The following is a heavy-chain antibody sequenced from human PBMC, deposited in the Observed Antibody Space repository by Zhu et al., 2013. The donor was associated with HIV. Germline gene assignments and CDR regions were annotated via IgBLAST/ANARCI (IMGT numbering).Heavy chain of an antibody. CDR2: INPNSGGT. V-gene: IGHV1-2*02. CDR1: GYTFTAYY. J-gene: IGHJ5*02. D-gene: IGHD6-13*01. CDR3: AKVPHRQQLGNWFDP. Sequence: QVQPVQSGAEVKKPGASVKVSCKASGYTFTAYYIHWVRQAPGQGLEWMGWINPNSGGTNYAQKFQGRVTMTRDTSISTAYMELSRLRSDDTAVYYCAKVPHRQQLGNWFDPWGQGTLVTVSS.